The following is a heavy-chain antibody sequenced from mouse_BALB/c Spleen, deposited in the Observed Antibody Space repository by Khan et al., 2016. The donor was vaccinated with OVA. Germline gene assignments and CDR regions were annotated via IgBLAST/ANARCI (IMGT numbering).Heavy chain of an antibody. J-gene: IGHJ4*01. D-gene: IGHD1-1*01. CDR1: GFSLTSYG. V-gene: IGHV2-2*02. CDR3: VRNFYYYGSRNAMDY. CDR2: IWSGGST. Sequence: QVQLKQSGPGLVQPSQSLSITCTVSGFSLTSYGVHWVRQSPGKGLEWLGVIWSGGSTDYNAAFISRLSISQDNSKSQVFFKMNRLQANYTAIYYCVRNFYYYGSRNAMDYWGQGTSVTVSS.